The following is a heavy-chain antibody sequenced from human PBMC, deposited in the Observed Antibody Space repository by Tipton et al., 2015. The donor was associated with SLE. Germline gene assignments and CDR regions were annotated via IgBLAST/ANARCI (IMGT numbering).Heavy chain of an antibody. J-gene: IGHJ5*02. CDR2: IYHSGST. CDR3: ATHVRDRELHNWFDP. D-gene: IGHD3-10*01. V-gene: IGHV4-38-2*01. CDR1: GYSISSGYY. Sequence: GLVKPSETLSLTCAVSGYSISSGYYWGWIRQPPGKGLEWIGSIYHSGSTYYNPSLKSRVTISVDTSKNQFSLKLSSVTAADTAVYYCATHVRDRELHNWFDPWGQGTLVTVSS.